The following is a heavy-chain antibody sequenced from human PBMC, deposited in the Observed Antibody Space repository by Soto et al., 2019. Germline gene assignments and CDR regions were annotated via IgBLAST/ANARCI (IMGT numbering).Heavy chain of an antibody. CDR2: ISYDGTKK. J-gene: IGHJ3*01. V-gene: IGHV3-30*18. Sequence: LKTPGKGLEWVAVISYDGTKKYYADSVKGRFTISRDSPKNTLSLQMSSLRVEDTAMYYCAKEIYAVYGYSSRALHVW. D-gene: IGHD2-15*01. CDR3: AKEIYAVYGYSSRALHV.